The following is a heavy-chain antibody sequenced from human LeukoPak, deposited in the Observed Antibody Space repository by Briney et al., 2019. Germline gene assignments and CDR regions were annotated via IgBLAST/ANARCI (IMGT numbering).Heavy chain of an antibody. D-gene: IGHD2-2*01. Sequence: ASVKVSCKSSGFTFTDYYIHWVRQAPGQGREWMGYIGPHSSATSSPQEFQGGVTMTRDTSMSTAYMELTRLTSDDTAVYYCARDSDQLPHSTRLNMDVWGKGTTVTVSS. CDR1: GFTFTDYY. CDR3: ARDSDQLPHSTRLNMDV. CDR2: IGPHSSAT. V-gene: IGHV1-2*02. J-gene: IGHJ6*04.